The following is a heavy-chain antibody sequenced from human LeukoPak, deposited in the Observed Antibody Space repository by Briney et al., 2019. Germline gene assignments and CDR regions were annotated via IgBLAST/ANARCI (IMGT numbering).Heavy chain of an antibody. CDR1: GFTFSDYD. CDR3: AKGSARGWSGAYAT. J-gene: IGHJ5*01. D-gene: IGHD3-10*01. V-gene: IGHV3-23*01. CDR2: IDASGGAT. Sequence: GGSLRLSCAASGFTFSDYDMYWVRQAPGEGLEWVSYIDASGGATYYADSVKGRFTISRDNSKNTLYMQMNSLRAEDTAVYFCAKGSARGWSGAYATWGQGTMVTVSS.